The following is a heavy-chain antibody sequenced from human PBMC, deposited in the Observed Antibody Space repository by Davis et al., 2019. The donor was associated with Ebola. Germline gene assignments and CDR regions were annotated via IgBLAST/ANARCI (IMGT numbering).Heavy chain of an antibody. Sequence: ASVKVSCKASGYTFTGYYMHWVRQAPGQGLEWMGWMNPNSGNTGYAQKFQGRVTMTRNTSISTAYMELNSLRSEDTAVYYCARGPTGYVPYYFDYWGQGTLVTASS. CDR1: GYTFTGYY. J-gene: IGHJ4*02. CDR3: ARGPTGYVPYYFDY. CDR2: MNPNSGNT. D-gene: IGHD3-9*01. V-gene: IGHV1-8*02.